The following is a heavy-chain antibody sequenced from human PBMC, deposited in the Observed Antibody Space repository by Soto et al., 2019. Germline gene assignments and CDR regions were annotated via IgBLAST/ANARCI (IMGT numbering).Heavy chain of an antibody. V-gene: IGHV3-9*01. D-gene: IGHD5-12*01. Sequence: PGGSLRLSCAASGFTFDYYAMHWVRQAPGKGLEWVSGISWNSGSIGYADSVKGRFTISRDNAKNSLYLQMNSLRAEDTAVYYCARSGDGTATIFDSWGQGTLVTVSS. J-gene: IGHJ4*02. CDR3: ARSGDGTATIFDS. CDR2: ISWNSGSI. CDR1: GFTFDYYA.